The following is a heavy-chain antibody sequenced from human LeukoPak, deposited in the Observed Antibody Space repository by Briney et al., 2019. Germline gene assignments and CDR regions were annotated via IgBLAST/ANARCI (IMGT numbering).Heavy chain of an antibody. Sequence: GGSLRLSCAASGFTFSSYAMSWVRQAPGKGLEWVSAISGSGGSTYYADSVKGRFTISRDNSKNTLYLQMNSLRAEDTAVYYCAKARLYQLRYPNFDYWGQGTLVAVSS. CDR2: ISGSGGST. CDR1: GFTFSSYA. J-gene: IGHJ4*02. CDR3: AKARLYQLRYPNFDY. V-gene: IGHV3-23*01. D-gene: IGHD2-2*01.